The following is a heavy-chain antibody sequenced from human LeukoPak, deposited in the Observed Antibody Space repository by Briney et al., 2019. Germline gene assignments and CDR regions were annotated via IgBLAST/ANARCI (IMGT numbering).Heavy chain of an antibody. V-gene: IGHV3-23*01. Sequence: GGSLRLSCVASGFTFSSYAMSWVRQAPGKGLEWVSALSGSGGSTYYADSVKGRFTISRDSSKNALFLQMNSLRAEDTAVYYCARASAWAPFDYWGQGTLVTVSS. CDR2: LSGSGGST. D-gene: IGHD2-2*01. CDR1: GFTFSSYA. CDR3: ARASAWAPFDY. J-gene: IGHJ4*02.